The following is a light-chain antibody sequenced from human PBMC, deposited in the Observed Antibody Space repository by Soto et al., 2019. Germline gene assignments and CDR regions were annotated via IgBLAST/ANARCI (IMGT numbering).Light chain of an antibody. V-gene: IGKV3-20*01. CDR2: GAS. Sequence: EIVLTQSPGTLSLSPGERATLSCRASQSVNSNYLAWYQQKPGQGPRVLMYGASSRATGIPDRFSGSGSGTDFTLTIRRREPEHFPVYYCQHDDRQPRTFGKVTKVAIK. CDR1: QSVNSNY. J-gene: IGKJ1*01. CDR3: QHDDRQPRT.